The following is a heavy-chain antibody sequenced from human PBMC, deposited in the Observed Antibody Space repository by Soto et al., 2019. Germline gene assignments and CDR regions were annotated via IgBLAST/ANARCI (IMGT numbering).Heavy chain of an antibody. V-gene: IGHV1-8*01. CDR2: MNPNSGNT. D-gene: IGHD1-26*01. Sequence: QVQLVQSGAEVKKPGASVKVSCKASGYTFTSYDINWVRQATGQGLEWMGWMNPNSGNTGYAQKFQGGVTMTRNNSISTAYMGLSSLRSEDTAVYYCAGGVGGGVSEGLGNGMDVWGQGTTVTVSS. CDR1: GYTFTSYD. CDR3: AGGVGGGVSEGLGNGMDV. J-gene: IGHJ6*02.